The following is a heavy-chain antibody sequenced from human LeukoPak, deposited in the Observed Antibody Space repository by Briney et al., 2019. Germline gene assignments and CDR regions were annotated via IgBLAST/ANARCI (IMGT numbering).Heavy chain of an antibody. V-gene: IGHV1-69*13. D-gene: IGHD2-2*01. CDR2: IIPIFGTA. J-gene: IGHJ6*02. CDR1: GGTFSNYA. CDR3: ARKGYCSSTSCHYYYYGMDV. Sequence: SVKVSCKASGGTFSNYAISWVRQAPGHGLEWMGGIIPIFGTANYAQKFQGRVTITADESTSTAYMELSSLRSEDTAVYYCARKGYCSSTSCHYYYYGMDVWGQGTTVTVSS.